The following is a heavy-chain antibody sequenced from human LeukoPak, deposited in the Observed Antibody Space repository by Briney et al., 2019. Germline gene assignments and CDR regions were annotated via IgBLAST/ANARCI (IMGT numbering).Heavy chain of an antibody. CDR3: ARDSAYYSTSSFVDY. D-gene: IGHD6-6*01. CDR1: GFTFSSYW. Sequence: PGGSLRLSCAASGFTFSSYWMTWVRQAPGKGLEWVANIKQDGSEKYYVDSVKGRFTISRDNAKNSLYLQMNSLRAEDTAVYYCARDSAYYSTSSFVDYWGQGTLVTVSS. J-gene: IGHJ4*02. CDR2: IKQDGSEK. V-gene: IGHV3-7*01.